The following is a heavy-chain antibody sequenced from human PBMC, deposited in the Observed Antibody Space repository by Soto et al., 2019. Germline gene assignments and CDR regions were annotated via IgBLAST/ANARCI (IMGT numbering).Heavy chain of an antibody. Sequence: QVQLVQSGAEVKKPGASVKVSCKASGYTFTSYGTSWVRQAPGQGLEGMGCISAYNGNTNYAQKLQGRVTMTTDTSTSTAYMELRSLRYDDTAVFYCTRTALVAARPSFVYWGQGSLVTVSS. V-gene: IGHV1-18*01. CDR1: GYTFTSYG. D-gene: IGHD6-6*01. J-gene: IGHJ4*02. CDR2: ISAYNGNT. CDR3: TRTALVAARPSFVY.